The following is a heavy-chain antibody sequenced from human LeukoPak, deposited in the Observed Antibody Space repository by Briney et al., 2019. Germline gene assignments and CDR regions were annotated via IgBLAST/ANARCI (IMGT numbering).Heavy chain of an antibody. CDR3: VKSARGQLWLLSDY. J-gene: IGHJ4*02. CDR2: ISWNSGSI. Sequence: GGSLRLSCAASGFTFDDYAMHWVRQAPGKGLEWVSGISWNSGSIGYADSVKGRFTISRDNAKNSLYLQMNSLRAEDTALYYCVKSARGQLWLLSDYWGQGTLVTVSS. CDR1: GFTFDDYA. V-gene: IGHV3-9*01. D-gene: IGHD5-18*01.